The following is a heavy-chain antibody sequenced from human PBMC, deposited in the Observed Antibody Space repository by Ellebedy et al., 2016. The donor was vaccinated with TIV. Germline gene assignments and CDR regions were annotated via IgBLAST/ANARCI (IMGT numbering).Heavy chain of an antibody. D-gene: IGHD3-3*01. J-gene: IGHJ5*02. CDR1: GYTFTSYD. CDR2: MNPNSGNT. CDR3: ARGWGWSGYSISPGGFDP. Sequence: ASVKVSXKASGYTFTSYDINWVRQATGQGLEWMGWMNPNSGNTGYAQKFQGRVTMTRNTSISTAYMELSSLRSEDTAVYYCARGWGWSGYSISPGGFDPWGQGTLVTVSS. V-gene: IGHV1-8*01.